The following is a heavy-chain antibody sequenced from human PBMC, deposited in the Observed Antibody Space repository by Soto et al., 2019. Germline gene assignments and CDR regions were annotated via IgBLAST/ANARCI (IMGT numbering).Heavy chain of an antibody. CDR1: GGSLSSYY. V-gene: IGHV4-59*08. Sequence: SETLSLTCTVSGGSLSSYYWSWIRQPPGKGLEWIGYIYYSGSTNYNPSLKSRVTISVDTSKNQFSLKLSSVTAADTAVYYCARRWGRSFDYWGQGTLVTVSS. CDR3: ARRWGRSFDY. J-gene: IGHJ4*02. D-gene: IGHD2-15*01. CDR2: IYYSGST.